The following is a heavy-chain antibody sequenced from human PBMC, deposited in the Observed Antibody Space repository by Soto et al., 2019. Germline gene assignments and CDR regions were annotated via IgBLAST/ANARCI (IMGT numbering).Heavy chain of an antibody. CDR2: ISYDGTNK. J-gene: IGHJ4*02. CDR3: ARGPAARRSYFDY. CDR1: GFPFSNYA. V-gene: IGHV3-30-3*01. Sequence: QVQLVESGGGVVQPGRSLRLSCAASGFPFSNYAMHWVRQAPGKGLEWVAVISYDGTNKYYADSVKGRVTISRDNSKNTLYLQMNSLRPEDTAVYYCARGPAARRSYFDYWGQGTLVTVSS. D-gene: IGHD6-6*01.